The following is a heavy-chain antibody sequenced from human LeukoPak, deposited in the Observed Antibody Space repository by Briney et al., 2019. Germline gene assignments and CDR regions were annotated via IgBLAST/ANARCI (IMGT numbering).Heavy chain of an antibody. V-gene: IGHV4-59*11. J-gene: IGHJ4*02. CDR2: ICHTGST. D-gene: IGHD4-23*01. Sequence: KASETLSLTCNVPGGSFTGHYWSWVRQSPEKGLEWIGHICHTGSTHYNPSLRSRFAISVDTSKNKFFLNVQSVTAADTAVYYCAREGRWGMKYYFGFWGQGTLVIVSS. CDR1: GGSFTGHY. CDR3: AREGRWGMKYYFGF.